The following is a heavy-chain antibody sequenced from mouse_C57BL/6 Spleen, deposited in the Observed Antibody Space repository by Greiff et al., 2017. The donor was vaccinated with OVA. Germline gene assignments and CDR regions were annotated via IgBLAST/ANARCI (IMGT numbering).Heavy chain of an antibody. V-gene: IGHV1-69*01. D-gene: IGHD1-1*01. CDR1: GYTFTSYW. CDR3: ARSTGYYGSSYEFAY. Sequence: QVQLQQPGAELVMPGASVKLSCKASGYTFTSYWMHWVKQRPGQGLEWIGEIDPSDSYTNYNQKFKGKSTLTVDKSSSTAYMQLSSLTSEDSAVYYCARSTGYYGSSYEFAYWGQGTLVTVSA. CDR2: IDPSDSYT. J-gene: IGHJ3*01.